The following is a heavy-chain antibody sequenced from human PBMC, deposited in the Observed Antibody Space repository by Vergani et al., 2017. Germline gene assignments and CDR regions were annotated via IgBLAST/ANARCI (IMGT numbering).Heavy chain of an antibody. Sequence: EVQLVESGGGLVKPGGSLRLSCAASGFTFSSYSMNWVRQAPGKGLEWVSSISSSSSYIYYADSVKGRFTISRDNAKNSLYLQMNSLRAEDTAVYYCAREGDYYDSSGYYDYWGQGTLVTVSS. V-gene: IGHV3-21*01. CDR3: AREGDYYDSSGYYDY. CDR1: GFTFSSYS. CDR2: ISSSSSYI. J-gene: IGHJ4*02. D-gene: IGHD3-22*01.